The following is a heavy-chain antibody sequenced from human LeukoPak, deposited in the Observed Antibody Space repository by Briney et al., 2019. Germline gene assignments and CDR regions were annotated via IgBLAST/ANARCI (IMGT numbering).Heavy chain of an antibody. J-gene: IGHJ5*02. CDR1: GFTFSSYA. CDR3: AKQNPRHDNWFDP. CDR2: ISGSGGST. Sequence: GGSLRLSCAASGFTFSSYAMRWVRQAPGKGLEWVSDISGSGGSTYYADSVKGRFTISRDNSKNTLYLQINSLRAEDTAVYYCAKQNPRHDNWFDPWGQGTLVTVSS. D-gene: IGHD1-14*01. V-gene: IGHV3-23*01.